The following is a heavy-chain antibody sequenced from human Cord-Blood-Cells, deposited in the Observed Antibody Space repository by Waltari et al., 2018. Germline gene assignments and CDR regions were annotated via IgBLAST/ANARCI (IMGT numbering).Heavy chain of an antibody. D-gene: IGHD5-18*01. CDR3: AKENSYGPYYFDY. CDR1: GFTFSSYR. V-gene: IGHV3-30*18. J-gene: IGHJ4*02. Sequence: QVQLVESGGGVVQPGRSLSLSCAASGFTFSSYRLHWVLPAPGKGREWVAVISYDGSNKYYADSVKGRFTISRDNSKNTLYLQMNSLRAEDTAVYYCAKENSYGPYYFDYWGQGTLITVSS. CDR2: ISYDGSNK.